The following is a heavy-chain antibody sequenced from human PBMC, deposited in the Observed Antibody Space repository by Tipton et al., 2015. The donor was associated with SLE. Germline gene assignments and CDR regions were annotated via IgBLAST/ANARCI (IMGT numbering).Heavy chain of an antibody. CDR3: ARGKADYYGSGSFYYYYYMDV. D-gene: IGHD3-10*01. Sequence: TLSLTCAVYGGSFSGYYWSWIRQPPGKGLEWIGEINHSGSTNYTPSLKSRVTISVDTSKNQFSLKLSSVTAADTAVYYCARGKADYYGSGSFYYYYYMDVWDKGTTVTVSS. CDR2: INHSGST. CDR1: GGSFSGYY. J-gene: IGHJ6*03. V-gene: IGHV4-34*01.